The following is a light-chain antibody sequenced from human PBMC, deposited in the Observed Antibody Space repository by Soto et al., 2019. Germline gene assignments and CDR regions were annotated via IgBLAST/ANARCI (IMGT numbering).Light chain of an antibody. CDR1: QSVSNNY. V-gene: IGKV3-20*01. CDR2: GAS. Sequence: EMVLTQSPGTLSLSPGERATLSFMASQSVSNNYLAWYQQKPGQAPRLLIYGASNRATGIPDRFSGSGSGTDFTLTISRLEPEDFAVYYCQQYGSSGTFGQGTKVDI. J-gene: IGKJ1*01. CDR3: QQYGSSGT.